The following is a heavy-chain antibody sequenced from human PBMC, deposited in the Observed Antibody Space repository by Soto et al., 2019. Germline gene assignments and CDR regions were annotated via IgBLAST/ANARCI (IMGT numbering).Heavy chain of an antibody. J-gene: IGHJ6*02. CDR3: AMVDNFVRPTPQCV. Sequence: QVQLVQSGDEVRKPGSSVKVSCKASGYIFVNYGIAWVRQAPGQGLEWMGWISPYSGNTHYATKVQGRLTMTTDTSSSTDYMDLGSLTSDDTGVYYCAMVDNFVRPTPQCVWGQGTKVTVSS. V-gene: IGHV1-18*01. CDR1: GYIFVNYG. D-gene: IGHD3-16*02. CDR2: ISPYSGNT.